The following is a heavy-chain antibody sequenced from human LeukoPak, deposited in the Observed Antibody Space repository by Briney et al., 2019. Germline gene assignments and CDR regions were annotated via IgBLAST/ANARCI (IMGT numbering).Heavy chain of an antibody. D-gene: IGHD4-11*01. CDR1: GYSFTHYG. V-gene: IGHV1-18*01. CDR3: ARAETTLLLNY. Sequence: ASVKVSCKASGYSFTHYGIIWVRQTPGQGLQWMGWISAHNGNTNYAQKLQGRVTLTTDTSTSTVYMELRSLTSDDTAVYYCARAETTLLLNYWGQGTLVTVSS. CDR2: ISAHNGNT. J-gene: IGHJ4*02.